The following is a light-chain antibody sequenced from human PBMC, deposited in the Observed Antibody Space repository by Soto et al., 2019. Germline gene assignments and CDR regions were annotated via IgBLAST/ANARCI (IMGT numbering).Light chain of an antibody. Sequence: EIVVTQFPGTLSLSPGERATLSCRASQTIISDYSAWYQHRPGLPPRLLIHGTSKRAPGIPDRFSGSGSGTDFTLTISALEPEDFGVYYCQRYGSSPLYAFGQGTKLEIK. CDR1: QTIISDY. J-gene: IGKJ2*01. V-gene: IGKV3-20*01. CDR2: GTS. CDR3: QRYGSSPLYA.